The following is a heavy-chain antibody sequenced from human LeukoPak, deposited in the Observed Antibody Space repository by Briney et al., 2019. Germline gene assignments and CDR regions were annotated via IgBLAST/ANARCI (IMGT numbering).Heavy chain of an antibody. CDR2: ICYSGSTT. Sequence: SETLSLTCTVSGGSISSYYWSWIRQPPGKGLEWIGYICYSGSTTNYNPSLKSRVTISLDTSKNQFSLKLSSVTAADTAVYYCARDSITGEGYYFDYWGQGTLVTVSS. J-gene: IGHJ4*02. CDR1: GGSISSYY. CDR3: ARDSITGEGYYFDY. D-gene: IGHD7-27*01. V-gene: IGHV4-59*12.